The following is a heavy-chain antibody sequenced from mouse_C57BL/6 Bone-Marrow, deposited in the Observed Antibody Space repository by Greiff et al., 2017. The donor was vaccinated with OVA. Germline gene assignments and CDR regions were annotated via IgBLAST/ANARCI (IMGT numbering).Heavy chain of an antibody. Sequence: EVQVVESGGGLVKPGGSLKLSCAASGFTFSSYAMSWVRQTPEQRLEWVATISDGGSYTYYPDNVKGRFTISRDNAKNNLYLQMSHLKSEDTAMYYCASYSIWYFDVGGTGTTVTVSS. CDR3: ASYSIWYFDV. D-gene: IGHD2-5*01. J-gene: IGHJ1*03. V-gene: IGHV5-4*01. CDR1: GFTFSSYA. CDR2: ISDGGSYT.